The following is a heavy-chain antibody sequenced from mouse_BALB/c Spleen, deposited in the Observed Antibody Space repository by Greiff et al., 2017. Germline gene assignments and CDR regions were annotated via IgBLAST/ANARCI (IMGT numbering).Heavy chain of an antibody. CDR2: ISSGSSTI. Sequence: DVMLVESGGGLVQPGGSRKLSCAASGFTFSSFGMHWVRQAPEKGLEWVAYISSGSSTIYYADTVKGRFTISRDNPKNTLFLQMTSLRSEDTAMYYCARSPHWYFDVWGAGTTVTVSS. V-gene: IGHV5-17*02. J-gene: IGHJ1*01. CDR1: GFTFSSFG. CDR3: ARSPHWYFDV.